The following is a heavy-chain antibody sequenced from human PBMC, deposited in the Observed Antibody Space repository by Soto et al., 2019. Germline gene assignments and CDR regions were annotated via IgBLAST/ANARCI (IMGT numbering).Heavy chain of an antibody. D-gene: IGHD6-19*01. V-gene: IGHV1-8*01. CDR3: ARGMPHSSGWYLEVVYYGMDV. CDR1: GYTFTSYD. CDR2: MNPNSGNT. J-gene: IGHJ6*02. Sequence: QVQLVQSGAEVKKPGASVKVSCKASGYTFTSYDINWVRQATGQGLEWMGWMNPNSGNTGYAQKFQGRVTMTRNTSISTAYMELSSLRSEDTAVYYCARGMPHSSGWYLEVVYYGMDVWGQGTTVTVSS.